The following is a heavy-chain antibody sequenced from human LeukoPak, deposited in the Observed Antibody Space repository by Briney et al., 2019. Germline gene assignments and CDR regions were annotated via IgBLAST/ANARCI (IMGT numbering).Heavy chain of an antibody. J-gene: IGHJ4*02. V-gene: IGHV4-31*03. CDR1: GGSISSGGYY. D-gene: IGHD3-10*01. CDR2: IYYSGST. Sequence: SQTLSLTCTVSGGSISSGGYYWSWIRQHPGQGLEWIGYIYYSGSTYYNPSLESRVTMSVDTSKNQFSLKLSSVTAADTAVYYCARHYYGSGSPHYFDYWGQGTLVTVSS. CDR3: ARHYYGSGSPHYFDY.